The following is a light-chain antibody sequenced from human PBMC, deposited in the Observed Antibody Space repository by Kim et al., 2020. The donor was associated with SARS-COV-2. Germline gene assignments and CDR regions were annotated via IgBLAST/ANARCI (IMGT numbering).Light chain of an antibody. CDR1: SLRTYY. CDR2: GEN. CDR3: NSRDISGNYWV. V-gene: IGLV3-19*01. J-gene: IGLJ3*02. Sequence: SSELTQDPAVSVALGQTVRITCQGDSLRTYYTSWYQQKPGQAPVLVMYGENKRPSGIPDRFSGSDSGNTATLTITGAQAEDESDYYCNSRDISGNYWVFGGGTQLTVL.